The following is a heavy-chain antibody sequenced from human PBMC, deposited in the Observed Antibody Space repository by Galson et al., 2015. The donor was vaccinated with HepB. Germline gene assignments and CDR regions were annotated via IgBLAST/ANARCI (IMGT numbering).Heavy chain of an antibody. Sequence: SVKVSCKASGYTFTTYGINWVRQAPGQGLEWMGWISNYNGDTKYAQKLQGRVTMTTDTSTSTAYMELRSLRVDDTAVYYCAKGRDFWSGYDREDWFDPWGQGTLVTVSS. J-gene: IGHJ5*02. CDR2: ISNYNGDT. V-gene: IGHV1-18*04. D-gene: IGHD3-3*01. CDR3: AKGRDFWSGYDREDWFDP. CDR1: GYTFTTYG.